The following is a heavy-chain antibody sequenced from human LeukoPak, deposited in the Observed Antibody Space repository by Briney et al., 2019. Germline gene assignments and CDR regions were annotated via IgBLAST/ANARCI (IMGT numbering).Heavy chain of an antibody. CDR3: ARVGSGWYSYYFDY. CDR1: GFTFSHYY. CDR2: ISSSGSTI. Sequence: GSLKLSCAAYGFTFSHYYMSWIRQAPGKGLGGVSYISSSGSTIYYADSVKGRFTISRDNAKNSLHLQMNSLRAEDTAVYHCARVGSGWYSYYFDYWGQGTLVTVSS. J-gene: IGHJ4*02. D-gene: IGHD6-19*01. V-gene: IGHV3-11*01.